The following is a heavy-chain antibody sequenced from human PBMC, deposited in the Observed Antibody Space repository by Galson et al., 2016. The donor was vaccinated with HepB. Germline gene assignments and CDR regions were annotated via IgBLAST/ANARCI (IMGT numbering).Heavy chain of an antibody. CDR2: ISQSGDST. CDR1: GFTFRNYG. V-gene: IGHV3-23*01. Sequence: SLRLSCAASGFTFRNYGMTWVRQAPGKGLEVVPSISQSGDSTDYADSVKRRFTISRDNSKNTLSLQMNSLTADDTAIYYCVQGSTAPAVWGKGTTVTVSS. D-gene: IGHD2-2*01. CDR3: VQGSTAPAV. J-gene: IGHJ6*04.